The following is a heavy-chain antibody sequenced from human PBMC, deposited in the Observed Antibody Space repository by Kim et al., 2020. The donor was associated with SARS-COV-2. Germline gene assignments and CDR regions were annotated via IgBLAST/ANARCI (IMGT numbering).Heavy chain of an antibody. CDR3: AGDFDWSTYGMEV. V-gene: IGHV4-61*02. J-gene: IGHJ6*02. CDR2: IYTSGST. CDR1: GGSISSGSYY. Sequence: SETLSLTCTVSGGSISSGSYYWSWIRQPAGKGLEWIGRIYTSGSTNYNPSLKSRVTISVDTSKNQFSLKLSSVTAADTAVYYCAGDFDWSTYGMEVWGQGTTVTVSS. D-gene: IGHD3-9*01.